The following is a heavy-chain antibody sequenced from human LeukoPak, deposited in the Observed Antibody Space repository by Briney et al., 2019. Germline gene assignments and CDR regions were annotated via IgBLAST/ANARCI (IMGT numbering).Heavy chain of an antibody. CDR1: GYTFTGYY. CDR3: ARDGSSWPLDAFDI. D-gene: IGHD6-13*01. J-gene: IGHJ3*02. V-gene: IGHV1-2*02. CDR2: INPNSGGT. Sequence: ASVKVSCKASGYTFTGYYMHWVRQAPGQGLEWMGWINPNSGGTNYAQKFQGRVTMTRDTSISTAYMELSRLRSDDTAVYYCARDGSSWPLDAFDIWGQGTMVTVSS.